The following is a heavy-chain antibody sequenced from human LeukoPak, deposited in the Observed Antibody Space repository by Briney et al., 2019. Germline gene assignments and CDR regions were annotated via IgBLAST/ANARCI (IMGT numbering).Heavy chain of an antibody. CDR3: ASSTCSGGSCYFFDY. J-gene: IGHJ4*02. V-gene: IGHV3-23*01. CDR2: ISGSGGST. Sequence: GGSLRLSCTASGFTFSSYGMSWVRQAPGKGLEWVSAISGSGGSTYYADSVKGRFTISRDNSKNTLYLQMNSLRAEDTALYYCASSTCSGGSCYFFDYWGQGTLVTVSS. D-gene: IGHD2-15*01. CDR1: GFTFSSYG.